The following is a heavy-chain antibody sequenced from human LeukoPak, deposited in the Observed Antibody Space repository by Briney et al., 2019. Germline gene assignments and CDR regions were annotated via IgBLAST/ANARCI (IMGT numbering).Heavy chain of an antibody. Sequence: GGSLRLSCAASRFTFGSFAMGWVRQAPGKGLEWVSSITRSGENTYYADSVRGRFTISRDNSKNTLYLHMNGLRAEDTAVYYCTRAYSTSSPEDYWGQGTLVTVSS. CDR1: RFTFGSFA. V-gene: IGHV3-23*01. CDR3: TRAYSTSSPEDY. J-gene: IGHJ4*02. CDR2: ITRSGENT. D-gene: IGHD6-6*01.